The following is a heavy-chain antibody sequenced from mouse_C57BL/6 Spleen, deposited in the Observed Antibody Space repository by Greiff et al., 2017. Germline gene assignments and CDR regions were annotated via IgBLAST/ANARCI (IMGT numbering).Heavy chain of an antibody. CDR3: ARGDYDYEGFAY. D-gene: IGHD2-4*01. Sequence: EVQGVESGPELVKPGASVKISCKASGYSFTGYYMNWVKQSPEKSLEWIGEINPSTGGTTYNQKFKAKATLTVDKSSSTAYMQLKSLTSEDSAVYYCARGDYDYEGFAYWGQGTLVTVSA. CDR2: INPSTGGT. V-gene: IGHV1-42*01. J-gene: IGHJ3*01. CDR1: GYSFTGYY.